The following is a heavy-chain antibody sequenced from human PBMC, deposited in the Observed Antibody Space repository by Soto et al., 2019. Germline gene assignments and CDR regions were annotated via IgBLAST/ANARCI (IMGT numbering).Heavy chain of an antibody. Sequence: PSENLSLTCAVSGSSISRGGYSWSWIRQPPGKGLEWIGYIYHSGSTYYNPSLKSRVTISVDRSKNQFSLKLSSVTAADTAVYYCARVPSPWGQGTLVTVSS. J-gene: IGHJ5*02. CDR2: IYHSGST. CDR3: ARVPSP. V-gene: IGHV4-30-2*01. CDR1: GSSISRGGYS.